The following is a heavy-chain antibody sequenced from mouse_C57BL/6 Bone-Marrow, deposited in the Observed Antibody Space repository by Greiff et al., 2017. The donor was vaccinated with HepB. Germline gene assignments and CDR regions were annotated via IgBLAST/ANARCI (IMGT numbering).Heavy chain of an antibody. J-gene: IGHJ4*01. CDR3: ARWWEYAMDY. D-gene: IGHD1-1*02. CDR1: GYTFTSYW. CDR2: IDPSDSYT. V-gene: IGHV1-69*01. Sequence: VQLQQSGAELVMPGASVKLSCKASGYTFTSYWMHWVKQRPGQGLEWIGEIDPSDSYTNYNQKFKGKSTLTVDKSSSTAYMQLSSLTSEDSAVYYCARWWEYAMDYWGQGTSVTVSS.